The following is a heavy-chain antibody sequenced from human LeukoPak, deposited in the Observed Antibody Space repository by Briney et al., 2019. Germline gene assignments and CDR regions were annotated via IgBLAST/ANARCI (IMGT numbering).Heavy chain of an antibody. V-gene: IGHV3-13*01. J-gene: IGHJ5*02. CDR1: GFTFSSYD. D-gene: IGHD6-13*01. CDR3: ARAEMVRYSSSWYWFDP. Sequence: PGGSLRLSRAASGFTFSSYDMHWVRQATGKGLEWVSAIGTAGDTYYPGSVKGRFTISRENAKNSLYLQMNSLRAGDTAVYYCARAEMVRYSSSWYWFDPWGQGTLVTVSS. CDR2: IGTAGDT.